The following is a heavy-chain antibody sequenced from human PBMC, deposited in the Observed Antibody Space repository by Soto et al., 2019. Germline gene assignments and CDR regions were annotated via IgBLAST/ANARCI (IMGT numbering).Heavy chain of an antibody. V-gene: IGHV4-34*01. J-gene: IGHJ5*02. CDR1: GGSFSGYY. Sequence: QVQLQQWGAGLLKPSESLSLTCAVYGGSFSGYYWSWIRQPPGKGLEWIGEINHSGSTNYNPSLKSRVTISVDTSKNQFSLKLSSVTAADTAVYYCARGGWFDPWGQGTLVTVSS. CDR3: ARGGWFDP. CDR2: INHSGST.